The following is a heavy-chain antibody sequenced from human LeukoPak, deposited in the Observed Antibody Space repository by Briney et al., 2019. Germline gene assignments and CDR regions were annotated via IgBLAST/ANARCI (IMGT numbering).Heavy chain of an antibody. CDR1: GYTFTSYG. CDR3: ARVRRIVGATRGPDY. CDR2: ISAYNGNT. J-gene: IGHJ4*02. D-gene: IGHD1-26*01. Sequence: ASVKVSCKASGYTFTSYGISWVRQAPGQGLEWMGWISAYNGNTNYAQKLQGRVTMTTDTSTSTAYMELRSLRSDDTAVYYCARVRRIVGATRGPDYWGQGTLVTVSS. V-gene: IGHV1-18*01.